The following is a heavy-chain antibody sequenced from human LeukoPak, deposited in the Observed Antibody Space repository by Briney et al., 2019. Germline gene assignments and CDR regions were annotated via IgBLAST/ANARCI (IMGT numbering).Heavy chain of an antibody. CDR1: GGTFSSYA. J-gene: IGHJ4*02. V-gene: IGHV1-69*04. CDR3: ARAGIAEAYDY. D-gene: IGHD6-19*01. CDR2: IIPILGIA. Sequence: SVKVSCKASGGTFSSYAISWVRQAPGQGLEWMGRIIPILGIANYAQKFQGRVTITADKSTSTAFMELSSLRSEDTAVYYRARAGIAEAYDYWGQGTLVTVS.